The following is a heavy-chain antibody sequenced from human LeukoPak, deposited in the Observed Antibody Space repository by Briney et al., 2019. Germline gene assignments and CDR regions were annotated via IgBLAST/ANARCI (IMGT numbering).Heavy chain of an antibody. J-gene: IGHJ4*02. Sequence: SETLSLTCTVSGGSISSYYWSWIRQPPGKGLEWIGYIYYSGSTNYNPSLKSRVTISVDTSKNQFSLKLSSVTAADTAVYYCARDHYGGNSFFDYWGQGTLVTVSS. CDR1: GGSISSYY. CDR3: ARDHYGGNSFFDY. V-gene: IGHV4-59*01. D-gene: IGHD4-23*01. CDR2: IYYSGST.